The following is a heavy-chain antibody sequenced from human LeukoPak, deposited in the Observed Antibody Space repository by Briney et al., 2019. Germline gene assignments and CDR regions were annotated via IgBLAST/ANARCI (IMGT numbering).Heavy chain of an antibody. CDR1: GGSFSGYY. CDR2: INHSGST. CDR3: ARGPDGTVTTAQPLDY. Sequence: PSETLSLTCAVYGGSFSGYYWSWIRQPPGKGLEWIGEINHSGSTNYNPSLKSRVTISVDTSKNQFSLKLSSVTAADTAVYYCARGPDGTVTTAQPLDYWGQGTLVTVSS. D-gene: IGHD4-17*01. V-gene: IGHV4-34*01. J-gene: IGHJ4*02.